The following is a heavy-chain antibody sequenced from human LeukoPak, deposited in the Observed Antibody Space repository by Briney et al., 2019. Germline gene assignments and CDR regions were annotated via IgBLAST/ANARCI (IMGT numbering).Heavy chain of an antibody. CDR1: GGSISSGGYY. CDR3: ARAPSGFGELTG. J-gene: IGHJ4*02. V-gene: IGHV4-31*03. Sequence: SQTLSLTCTVSGGSISSGGYYWSWIRQHPGKGLEWIGYIYYSGSTYYNPSLKSRVTISVDTSKNQFSLKLSSVTAADTAVYYCARAPSGFGELTGWGQGTLVTVSS. D-gene: IGHD3-10*01. CDR2: IYYSGST.